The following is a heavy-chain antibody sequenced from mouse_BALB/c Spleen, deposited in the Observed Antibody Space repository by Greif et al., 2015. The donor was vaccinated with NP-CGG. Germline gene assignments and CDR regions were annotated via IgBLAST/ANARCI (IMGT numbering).Heavy chain of an antibody. J-gene: IGHJ4*01. CDR3: ALNRVYAMDY. CDR2: IYPGNVNT. CDR1: GYTFTSYY. V-gene: IGHV1S56*01. Sequence: QVQLQQSGPELVKPGASVRISCKASGYTFTSYYIHWVKQRPGQGLEWIGWIYPGNVNTKYNEKFKGKATLTADKSSSTAYMQLSSLTSEDSAVYFCALNRVYAMDYWGQGTSVTVSS.